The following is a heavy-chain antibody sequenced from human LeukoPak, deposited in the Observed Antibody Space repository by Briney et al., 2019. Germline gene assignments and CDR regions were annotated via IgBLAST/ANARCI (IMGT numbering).Heavy chain of an antibody. CDR1: GFTFTDFW. CDR3: ARSPHRIVAYKADYFDY. J-gene: IGHJ4*02. CDR2: IKPDGSEK. V-gene: IGHV3-7*01. D-gene: IGHD5-12*01. Sequence: PGGSLRLSCAAAGFTFTDFWMSWVRQAPGKGLEWVANIKPDGSEKFYVDSVKGRFTIFRDNTKKSLHLQMNSLRAEDTAVYYCARSPHRIVAYKADYFDYWGQGTLVTVSS.